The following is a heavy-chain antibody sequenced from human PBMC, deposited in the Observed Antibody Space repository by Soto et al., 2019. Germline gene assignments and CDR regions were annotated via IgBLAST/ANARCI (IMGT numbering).Heavy chain of an antibody. CDR1: GDSISSYC. J-gene: IGHJ6*03. CDR3: ARANGHYYGSGSYFTYYYYMDV. Sequence: SEILSLTCTVSGDSISSYCLSWIRQPPGKGLEWIGYIYYSGSTNYNPSLKSRVTISVDTSKNQFSLKLSSVTAADTAVYYCARANGHYYGSGSYFTYYYYMDVWGKGTTVTVSS. D-gene: IGHD3-10*01. CDR2: IYYSGST. V-gene: IGHV4-59*01.